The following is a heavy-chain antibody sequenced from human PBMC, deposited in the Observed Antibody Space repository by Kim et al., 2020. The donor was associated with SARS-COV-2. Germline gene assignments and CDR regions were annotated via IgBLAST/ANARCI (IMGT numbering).Heavy chain of an antibody. CDR3: ARPRYDFWSGAYIDY. V-gene: IGHV5-51*01. D-gene: IGHD3-3*01. CDR2: IYPGDSDT. J-gene: IGHJ4*02. Sequence: GESLKISCKGSGYSFTSYWIGWVRQMPGKGLEWMGIIYPGDSDTRYSPSFQGQVTISADQSISTAYMQWRSLKASDTAMYYCARPRYDFWSGAYIDYWGQGTLVTVSS. CDR1: GYSFTSYW.